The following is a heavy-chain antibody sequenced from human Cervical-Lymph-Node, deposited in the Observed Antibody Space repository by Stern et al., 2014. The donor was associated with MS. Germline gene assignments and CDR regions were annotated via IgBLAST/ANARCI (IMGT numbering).Heavy chain of an antibody. V-gene: IGHV1-69*01. Sequence: QVQLGQSGAEVKKPGSSVKVSCKASGGTFSSYGISWVRQAPGQGLEWMGGFINLFSTTHYAQKLQGRVTITADESTSTTYMELTSLRSEDTAVYYCARGGIGSSNLYYHFYGMDVWGQGTTVTVSS. CDR2: FINLFSTT. CDR3: ARGGIGSSNLYYHFYGMDV. J-gene: IGHJ6*02. CDR1: GGTFSSYG. D-gene: IGHD6-6*01.